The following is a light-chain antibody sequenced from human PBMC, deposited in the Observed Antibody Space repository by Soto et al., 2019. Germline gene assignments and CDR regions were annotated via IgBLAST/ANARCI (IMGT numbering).Light chain of an antibody. V-gene: IGLV2-11*01. CDR1: SSDVGGYNY. Sequence: QSVLTQPRSMSGSPGQSVTISCTGTSSDVGGYNYVSWYQQHPGKAPKLMIYDVSKRPSGVPDRFSGSKSGNTASLTISGLQAEDEADYYCCSYAGSYKVFGTGTKLTVL. J-gene: IGLJ1*01. CDR2: DVS. CDR3: CSYAGSYKV.